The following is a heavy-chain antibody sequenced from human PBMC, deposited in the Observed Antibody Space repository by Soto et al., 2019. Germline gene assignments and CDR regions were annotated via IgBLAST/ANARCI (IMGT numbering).Heavy chain of an antibody. CDR2: MNPNSGNT. Sequence: QVQLVQSGAEVKKPGASVKVSCKASGYTFTSYDINWVRQATGQGLEWMGWMNPNSGNTGYAQKFQGRVTMTRNTSISTAYMELSSLRSEDTAVYYCARGRSSSSWYGVLFDPWGQGTLVTVSS. CDR3: ARGRSSSSWYGVLFDP. D-gene: IGHD6-13*01. J-gene: IGHJ5*02. V-gene: IGHV1-8*01. CDR1: GYTFTSYD.